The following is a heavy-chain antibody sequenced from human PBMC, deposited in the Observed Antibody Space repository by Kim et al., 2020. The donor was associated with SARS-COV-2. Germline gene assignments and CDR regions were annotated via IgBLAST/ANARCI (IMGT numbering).Heavy chain of an antibody. Sequence: SETLSLTCTVSGGSISSSIYYWVWIRQPQWQGLEGIGRMYDSGLTYYNPSTKRRVTISVDTSKNQFSLKLSSVTAADTAVYYCASPLIREYSYGHYWYFDLWGRGTLVTVSS. D-gene: IGHD5-18*01. CDR3: ASPLIREYSYGHYWYFDL. V-gene: IGHV4-39*01. CDR2: MYDSGLT. CDR1: GGSISSSIYY. J-gene: IGHJ2*01.